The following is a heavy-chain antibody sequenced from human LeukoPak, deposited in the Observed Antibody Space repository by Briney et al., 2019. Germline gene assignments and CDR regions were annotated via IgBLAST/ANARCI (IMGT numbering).Heavy chain of an antibody. CDR2: MNPNSGNT. J-gene: IGHJ4*02. Sequence: ASVTVSCQASGYTFTSYDINLVRQATGQGLGWMGWMNPNSGNTGYAQKCQGRVTITRNTSISTAYIELSSLRSEDTAVYYCARGSDDYSNPVDYWGQGTLVTVSS. V-gene: IGHV1-8*03. CDR1: GYTFTSYD. D-gene: IGHD4-11*01. CDR3: ARGSDDYSNPVDY.